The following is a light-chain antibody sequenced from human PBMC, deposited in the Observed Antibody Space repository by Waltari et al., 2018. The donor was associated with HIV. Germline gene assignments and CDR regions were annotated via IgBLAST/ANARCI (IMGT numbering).Light chain of an antibody. CDR2: SLD. CDR3: AAWDDSLNAYV. Sequence: QSALTQTPSASGTPGQRVIVSCSGSSSNIGSNTVNWYQQLPGAAPRLLIHSLDQRPSGVPDRFSGSKSGASASLAISGLQSEDEADYYCAAWDDSLNAYVFGGGTKVTVL. V-gene: IGLV1-44*01. J-gene: IGLJ1*01. CDR1: SSNIGSNT.